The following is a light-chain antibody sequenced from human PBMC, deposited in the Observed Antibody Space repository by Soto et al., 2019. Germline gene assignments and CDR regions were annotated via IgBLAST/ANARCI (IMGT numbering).Light chain of an antibody. CDR3: QQYESLPLT. CDR1: QDINKN. V-gene: IGKV1-33*01. CDR2: DAS. Sequence: DIQMTQSPSSLSASVGDRVTITCQASQDINKNLIWYQQKPGKAPKLLIYDASDLETGVPSRFSGSGSGTVFTFTISSLQPEDFATYYCQQYESLPLTFGQGTRLEIK. J-gene: IGKJ5*01.